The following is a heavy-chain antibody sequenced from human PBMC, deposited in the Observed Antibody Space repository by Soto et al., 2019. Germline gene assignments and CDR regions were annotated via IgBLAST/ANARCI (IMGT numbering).Heavy chain of an antibody. J-gene: IGHJ4*02. CDR1: GFTFSSYG. D-gene: IGHD3-10*01. Sequence: GGSLRLSCAASGFTFSSYGMHWVRQAPGKGLEWVAVIWYDGSNKYYADSVKGRFTISRDNSKNTLYLQMNSLRAEDTAVYYCARRELHSSIEIDYWGQGTLVTVSS. CDR3: ARRELHSSIEIDY. CDR2: IWYDGSNK. V-gene: IGHV3-33*01.